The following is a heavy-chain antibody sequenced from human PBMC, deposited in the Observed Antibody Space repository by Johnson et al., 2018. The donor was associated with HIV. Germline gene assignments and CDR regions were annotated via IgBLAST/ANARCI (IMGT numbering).Heavy chain of an antibody. D-gene: IGHD3-22*01. J-gene: IGHJ3*02. CDR1: GFTFRTNG. Sequence: VQVVESGGGLVQPGGPLRLSCAASGFTFRTNGMHWVRQAPGKGLEWVAVISYDGSSKYYADSVKGRFTISRDNSKKTVYLQMNSLRGEDTAVYYCAKETRDSRSAFDIWGQGTMVTVSS. V-gene: IGHV3-30*19. CDR2: ISYDGSSK. CDR3: AKETRDSRSAFDI.